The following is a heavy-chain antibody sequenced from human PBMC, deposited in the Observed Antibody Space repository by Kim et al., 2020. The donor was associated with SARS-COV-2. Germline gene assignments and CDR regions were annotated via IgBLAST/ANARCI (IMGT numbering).Heavy chain of an antibody. CDR2: IYPGDSDT. V-gene: IGHV5-51*01. CDR1: GYSFTSYW. J-gene: IGHJ6*02. Sequence: GESLKISCKGSGYSFTSYWIGWVRQMPGKGLEWMGIIYPGDSDTRYSPSFQGQVTISADKSISTAYLQWSSLKASDTAMYYCARHGIYYYDSSGYYTLRDYYYGMDVWGQGTTVTVSS. D-gene: IGHD3-22*01. CDR3: ARHGIYYYDSSGYYTLRDYYYGMDV.